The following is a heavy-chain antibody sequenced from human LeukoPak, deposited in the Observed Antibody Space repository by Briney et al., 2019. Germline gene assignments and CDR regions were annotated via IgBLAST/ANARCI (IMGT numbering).Heavy chain of an antibody. CDR1: GGTFSSYA. V-gene: IGHV1-69*01. Sequence: SVKVSCKASGGTFSSYAISWVRQAPGQGLEWMGGIIPIFGTANYAQKFQGRVTITADESTSTAYMELSGLRSEDTAVYYCARDGIQGGDYAYFDYWGQGTLVTVSS. D-gene: IGHD4-17*01. J-gene: IGHJ4*02. CDR3: ARDGIQGGDYAYFDY. CDR2: IIPIFGTA.